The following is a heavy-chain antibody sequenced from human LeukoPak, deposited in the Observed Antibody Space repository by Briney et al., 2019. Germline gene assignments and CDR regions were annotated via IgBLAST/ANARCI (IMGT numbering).Heavy chain of an antibody. J-gene: IGHJ3*02. CDR1: GGSISSSSYY. D-gene: IGHD2-2*01. Sequence: PSETLSLTCTVSGGSISSSSYYWGWIRQPPGKGLEWIGSIYYSGSTYYNPSLKSRVTISVDTSKNQFSLKLSSVTAADTAVYYCARKGYVGGGAFDIWGQGTMVTVSS. V-gene: IGHV4-39*07. CDR3: ARKGYVGGGAFDI. CDR2: IYYSGST.